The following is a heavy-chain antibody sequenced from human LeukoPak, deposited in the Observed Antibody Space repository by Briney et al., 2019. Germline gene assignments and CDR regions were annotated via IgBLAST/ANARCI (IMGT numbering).Heavy chain of an antibody. J-gene: IGHJ5*02. CDR1: GFTFSSYA. D-gene: IGHD3-16*01. CDR3: AKEDVKWFDP. Sequence: GGSLRLSCAASGFTFSSYAMSWVRQAPGRGLEWVSGISGRGGSTYYADSVNGRLTISRENSKNTLYLQMNSLRAEDTAVYYCAKEDVKWFDPWGQGTLVTVSS. V-gene: IGHV3-23*01. CDR2: ISGRGGST.